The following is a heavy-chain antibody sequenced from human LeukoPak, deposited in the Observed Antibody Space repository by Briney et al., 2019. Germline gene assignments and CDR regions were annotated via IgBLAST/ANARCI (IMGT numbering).Heavy chain of an antibody. CDR2: INPSGGST. J-gene: IGHJ6*02. D-gene: IGHD3-10*01. CDR3: ARDQWFGELAPYYYYYGMDV. V-gene: IGHV1-46*01. CDR1: GYTFTSYY. Sequence: ASVKVSCKASGYTFTSYYMRWVRQAPGQGLEWMGIINPSGGSTSYAQKFQGRVTMTRDTSTSTVYMELSSLRSEDTAVYYCARDQWFGELAPYYYYYGMDVWGQGTTVTVSS.